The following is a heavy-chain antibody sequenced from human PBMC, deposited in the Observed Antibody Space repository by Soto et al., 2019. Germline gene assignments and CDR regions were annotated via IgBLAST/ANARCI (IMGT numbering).Heavy chain of an antibody. V-gene: IGHV5-10-1*01. J-gene: IGHJ6*02. CDR1: GYSFTSYW. Sequence: GESLKISCKGSGYSFTSYWISWVRQMPGKGLEWMGRIDPSDSYTNYSPSFQGHVTISADKSISTAYLQWSSLKASDTAMYYCARHSVLLRYPLGMDVWGQGTTVTVSS. CDR2: IDPSDSYT. D-gene: IGHD3-10*01. CDR3: ARHSVLLRYPLGMDV.